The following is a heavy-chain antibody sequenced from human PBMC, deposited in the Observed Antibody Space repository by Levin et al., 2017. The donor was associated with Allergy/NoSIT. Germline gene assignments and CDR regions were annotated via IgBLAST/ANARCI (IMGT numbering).Heavy chain of an antibody. D-gene: IGHD3-10*01. Sequence: GGSLRLSCAASGFTFSSYAMSWVRQAPGKGLEWVSAISGSGGSTYYADSVKGRFTISRDNSKNTLYLQMNSLRAEDTAVYYCAKSLVRSYGSGSYYFDYWGQGTLVTVSS. V-gene: IGHV3-23*01. J-gene: IGHJ4*02. CDR1: GFTFSSYA. CDR2: ISGSGGST. CDR3: AKSLVRSYGSGSYYFDY.